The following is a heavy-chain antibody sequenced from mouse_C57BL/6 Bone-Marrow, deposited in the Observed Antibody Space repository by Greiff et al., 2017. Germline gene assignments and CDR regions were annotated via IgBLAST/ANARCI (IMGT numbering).Heavy chain of an antibody. CDR2: INPSSGYT. Sequence: QVHVKQSGAELARPGASVKMSCKASGYTFTSYTMHWVKQRPGQGLEWIGYINPSSGYTKYNQKFKDKATLTADKSSSTAYMQLSSLTSEDSAVYYCAREGLFAYWGQGTLVTVSA. CDR3: AREGLFAY. CDR1: GYTFTSYT. J-gene: IGHJ3*01. V-gene: IGHV1-4*01.